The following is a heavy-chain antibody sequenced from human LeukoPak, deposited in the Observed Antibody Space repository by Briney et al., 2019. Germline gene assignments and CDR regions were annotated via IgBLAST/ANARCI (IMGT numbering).Heavy chain of an antibody. CDR2: ISGSGSGGST. Sequence: GGSLRLSCAASGFTFSSSAMSWVRQAPGKGLEWVSNISGSGSGGSTYYADSVKGRFTISRDNSKNTLYLQMNSLRAEDTAVYYCAREDYDSSGYYYIDYWGQGTLVTVSS. V-gene: IGHV3-23*01. CDR3: AREDYDSSGYYYIDY. CDR1: GFTFSSSA. J-gene: IGHJ4*02. D-gene: IGHD3-22*01.